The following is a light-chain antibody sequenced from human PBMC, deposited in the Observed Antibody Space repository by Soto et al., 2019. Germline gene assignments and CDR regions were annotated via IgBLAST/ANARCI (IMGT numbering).Light chain of an antibody. CDR3: QQFNSYPLT. CDR1: QGISSY. V-gene: IGKV1-9*01. CDR2: GAS. J-gene: IGKJ4*01. Sequence: DIQLTQSPSFLSASVGDRVTITCRASQGISSYLAWYQQRPGKAPKLLIYGASTLQSGVRSRFSGSGSWTEFTLTISRLQPEDLPTYYCQQFNSYPLTFGGGTKVEIK.